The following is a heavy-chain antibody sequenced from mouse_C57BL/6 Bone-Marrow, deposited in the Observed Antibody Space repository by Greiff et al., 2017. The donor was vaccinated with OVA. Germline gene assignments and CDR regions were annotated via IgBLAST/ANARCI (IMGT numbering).Heavy chain of an antibody. CDR2: INPSSGYT. CDR3: ARCPLYYYGSSWGFVDY. CDR1: GYTFTSYW. D-gene: IGHD1-1*01. J-gene: IGHJ4*01. V-gene: IGHV1-7*01. Sequence: QVQLKESGAELAKPGASVKLSCKASGYTFTSYWMHWVKQRPGQGLEWIGYINPSSGYTKYNQKFKDKATLTADKSSSTAYMQLSSLTYEDSAVYYCARCPLYYYGSSWGFVDYWGQGTSVTVSS.